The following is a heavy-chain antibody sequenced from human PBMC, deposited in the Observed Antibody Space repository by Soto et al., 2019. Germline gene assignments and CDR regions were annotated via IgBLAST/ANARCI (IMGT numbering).Heavy chain of an antibody. D-gene: IGHD3-10*01. Sequence: EVQLLESGGGLVQPGGSLRLYCAASGFTFSSYAMSWVRQAPGKGLEWVSAISGSGGSTYYADSVKGRFTISRDNSKNTLYLEMNSLRAEDTAVYYCAKGGNFWELLLFDYWGQGTLVTVSS. V-gene: IGHV3-23*01. CDR1: GFTFSSYA. J-gene: IGHJ4*02. CDR2: ISGSGGST. CDR3: AKGGNFWELLLFDY.